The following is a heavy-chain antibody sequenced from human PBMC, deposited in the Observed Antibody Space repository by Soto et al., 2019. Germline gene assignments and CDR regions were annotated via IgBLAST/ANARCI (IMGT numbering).Heavy chain of an antibody. J-gene: IGHJ4*02. CDR3: AKVFVFTIREGFDY. CDR1: GFTFSSYA. D-gene: IGHD3-3*01. CDR2: ITGSGDST. Sequence: EVQLLESGGGLVQPGGSLRLSCAASGFTFSSYAMSWVRQAPGKGLEWVSAITGSGDSTYYADSVKGRFTVSRDNSKNTLYLQMNSLRAEDTPVYYCAKVFVFTIREGFDYWGLGTLVTVSS. V-gene: IGHV3-23*01.